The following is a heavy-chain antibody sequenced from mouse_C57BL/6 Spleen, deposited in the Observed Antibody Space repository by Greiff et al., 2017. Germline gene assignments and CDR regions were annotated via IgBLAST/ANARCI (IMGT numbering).Heavy chain of an antibody. D-gene: IGHD2-10*02. CDR1: GYTFTSYW. CDR2: IDPSDSYT. J-gene: IGHJ4*01. Sequence: QVQLKQPGAELVMPGASVKLSCKASGYTFTSYWMHWVKQRPGQGLEWIGEIDPSDSYTNYNQKFKGKSTLTVDKSSSTAYMQLSSLTSEDSAVYYCARSRYGLYAMDYWGQGTSVTVSS. CDR3: ARSRYGLYAMDY. V-gene: IGHV1-69*01.